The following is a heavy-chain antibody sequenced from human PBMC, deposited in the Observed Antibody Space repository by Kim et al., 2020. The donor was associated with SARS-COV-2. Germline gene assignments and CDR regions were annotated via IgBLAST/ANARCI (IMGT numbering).Heavy chain of an antibody. D-gene: IGHD3-22*01. CDR1: GFTFSSYA. V-gene: IGHV3-30*04. Sequence: GGSLRLSCAASGFTFSSYAMHWVRQAPGKGLEWVAIISYDGSHKYYADSVKGRFTISRDNSKNTLYLQMNSLRAEDTAVYYCARERWYYYDISGPPRSPRDDAFDIWGQGKMVTVSS. CDR3: ARERWYYYDISGPPRSPRDDAFDI. CDR2: ISYDGSHK. J-gene: IGHJ3*02.